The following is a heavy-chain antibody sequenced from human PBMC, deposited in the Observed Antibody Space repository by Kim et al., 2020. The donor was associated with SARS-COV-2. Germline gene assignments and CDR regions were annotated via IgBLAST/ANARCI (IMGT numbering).Heavy chain of an antibody. J-gene: IGHJ4*02. CDR2: IYYSGST. CDR1: GGSISSSSYY. Sequence: SETLSLTCTVSGGSISSSSYYWGWIRQPPGKGLEWIGSIYYSGSTYYNPSLKSRVTISVDTSKNQFSLKLSSVTAADTAVYYCARIDYRYYYDSSGYYGFDYWGQGTLVTVSS. D-gene: IGHD3-22*01. V-gene: IGHV4-39*01. CDR3: ARIDYRYYYDSSGYYGFDY.